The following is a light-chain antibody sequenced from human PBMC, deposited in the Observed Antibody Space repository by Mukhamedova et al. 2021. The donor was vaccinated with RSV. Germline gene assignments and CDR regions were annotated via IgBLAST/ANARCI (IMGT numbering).Light chain of an antibody. Sequence: WYQRRVHGKAPKLLIYKASNLQSGVPSRFSGSGSGTEFTRTISSLQTDDFATYFCQQYITYWTFGQGTKVEIK. J-gene: IGKJ1*01. CDR2: KAS. CDR3: QQYITYWT. V-gene: IGKV1-5*03.